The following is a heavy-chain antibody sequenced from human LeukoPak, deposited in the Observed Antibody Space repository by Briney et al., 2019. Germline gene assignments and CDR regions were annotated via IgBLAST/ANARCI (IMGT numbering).Heavy chain of an antibody. CDR1: GGSISSSRNY. J-gene: IGHJ4*02. CDR3: ARAAGYSSSWYSDAFDY. D-gene: IGHD6-13*01. CDR2: IYYSGST. V-gene: IGHV4-39*07. Sequence: SETLSLTCTVSGGSISSSRNYWGWIRQPPGKGLEWIGNIYYSGSTYYNPSLKSRVTISVDTSKNQFSLKLSSVTAADTAVYYCARAAGYSSSWYSDAFDYWGQGTLVTVSS.